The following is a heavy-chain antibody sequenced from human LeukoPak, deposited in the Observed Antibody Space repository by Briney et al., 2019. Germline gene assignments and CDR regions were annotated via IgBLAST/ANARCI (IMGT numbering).Heavy chain of an antibody. CDR1: GFTFSSYA. D-gene: IGHD3-22*01. CDR3: AKDRFSGFTYYYDSSGYSDAFDI. J-gene: IGHJ3*02. CDR2: ISGSGGST. V-gene: IGHV3-23*01. Sequence: GGSLRLSCAASGFTFSSYAMSWVRQAPGKGLEWVSAISGSGGSTYYADSVKGRFTISRDNSKNTLYLQMNSLRAEDTAVYYCAKDRFSGFTYYYDSSGYSDAFDIWGQGTMVTVSS.